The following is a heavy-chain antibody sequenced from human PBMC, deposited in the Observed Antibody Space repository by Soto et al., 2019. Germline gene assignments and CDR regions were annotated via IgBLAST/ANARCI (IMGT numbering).Heavy chain of an antibody. CDR1: GFTFSNAW. V-gene: IGHV3-15*01. CDR2: IKSKTDGGTT. Sequence: PGGSLRLSCAASGFTFSNAWMSWVRQAPGKGLEWVGRIKSKTDGGTTDYAAPVKGRFTISRDDSKNTLYLHMNSLKTADTAVYYCTTGYPYNSGGIDTWGQETMVAVSS. D-gene: IGHD2-15*01. CDR3: TTGYPYNSGGIDT. J-gene: IGHJ5*01.